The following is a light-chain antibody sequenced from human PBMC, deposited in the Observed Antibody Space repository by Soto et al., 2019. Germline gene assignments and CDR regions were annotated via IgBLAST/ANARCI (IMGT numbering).Light chain of an antibody. J-gene: IGLJ3*02. V-gene: IGLV2-8*01. CDR1: SSDLGGFIY. CDR3: RSYAGNVV. CDR2: ELF. Sequence: QSALTQPASASGSPGQSVTISCTVPSSDLGGFIYVSWYQQHPGKAPKLMLYELFKRPSGVPDRFSGSMSGTTAFLTVYGLQADDEADYYGRSYAGNVVFGGGTELTVL.